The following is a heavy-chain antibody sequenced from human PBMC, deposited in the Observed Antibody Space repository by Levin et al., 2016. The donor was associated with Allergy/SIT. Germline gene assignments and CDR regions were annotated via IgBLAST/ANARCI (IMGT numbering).Heavy chain of an antibody. Sequence: SVKVSCKASGYIFTNYGISWVRQAPGQGLEWMGRIIPIVGIATYAQKFQGRLTMTADKSTSTAYMELSTLRSEDTALYYCARGSRRPNGMDVWGQGTTVTVSS. D-gene: IGHD3-10*01. CDR3: ARGSRRPNGMDV. J-gene: IGHJ6*02. CDR2: IIPIVGIA. V-gene: IGHV1-69*04. CDR1: GYIFTNYG.